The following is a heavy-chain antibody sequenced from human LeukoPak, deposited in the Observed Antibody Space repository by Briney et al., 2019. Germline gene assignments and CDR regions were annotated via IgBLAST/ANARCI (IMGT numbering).Heavy chain of an antibody. Sequence: PSETLSLTCTVSGGSISSYYWSWIRQPAGKGLEWIGRIYTSGSTNYNPSLTRRVPMSVDTSKNQFSLKLSSVTAADTAVYYCARANYYDSSGYYRDWGQGTLVTVSP. D-gene: IGHD3-22*01. CDR2: IYTSGST. J-gene: IGHJ4*02. CDR1: GGSISSYY. V-gene: IGHV4-4*07. CDR3: ARANYYDSSGYYRD.